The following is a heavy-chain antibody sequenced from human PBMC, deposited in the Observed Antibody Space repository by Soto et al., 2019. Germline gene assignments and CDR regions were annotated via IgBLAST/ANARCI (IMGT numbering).Heavy chain of an antibody. J-gene: IGHJ2*01. CDR1: GFTLSSYS. CDR2: VSFDGGNE. CDR3: ARGRRGAFDL. V-gene: IGHV3-30*03. Sequence: QVQLVESGGGVVQPGRSLRVSCAASGFTLSSYSMFWVRQAPGKGLEWVAAVSFDGGNEHYTDSVKGRFTTSRDNSRNTVFLQMNSLRADDTALYYCARGRRGAFDLWGRGTLVSVSS.